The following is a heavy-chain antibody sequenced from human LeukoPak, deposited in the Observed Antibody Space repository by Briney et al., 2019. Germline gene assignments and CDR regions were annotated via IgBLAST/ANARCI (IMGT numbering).Heavy chain of an antibody. CDR2: IVGSSSNI. V-gene: IGHV3-48*04. D-gene: IGHD6-6*01. Sequence: VGSLRLSCTASGFSFSTYSMNWVRQATGQGLEWVSYIVGSSSNIYYAASVKGRFTISRDNAKNSLYLQMDTRRAEDTAVYYCATDSHETSAFDYWGQGTLVTVSS. CDR1: GFSFSTYS. CDR3: ATDSHETSAFDY. J-gene: IGHJ4*02.